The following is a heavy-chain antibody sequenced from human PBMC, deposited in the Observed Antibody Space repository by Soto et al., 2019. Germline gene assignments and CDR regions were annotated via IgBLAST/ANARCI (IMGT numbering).Heavy chain of an antibody. CDR1: GFIFSDYA. Sequence: QVQLVQSGGGVVQPGRSLRLSCVASGFIFSDYAMHWVRQAPGKGLEWVAASSYDGDSTYYGDSVKGRFTISRDHSKNRQILQMNILRAEDTAVYFFARVLIERSTNASFHILGRGTMVTVSS. J-gene: IGHJ3*02. V-gene: IGHV3-30*03. CDR2: SSYDGDST. D-gene: IGHD3-16*01. CDR3: ARVLIERSTNASFHI.